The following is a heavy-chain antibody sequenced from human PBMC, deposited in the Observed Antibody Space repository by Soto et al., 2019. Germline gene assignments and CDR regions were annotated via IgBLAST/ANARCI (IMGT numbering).Heavy chain of an antibody. D-gene: IGHD3-22*01. CDR1: GYSFTSYW. V-gene: IGHV5-51*01. Sequence: PGESLKISCQCSGYSFTSYWIVWVRQMPGKGLEWMGIIYPGDSDTRYSPSFQGQVTISADKSISTAYLQWSSLKASDTAMYYCARPPSLDSSGYLGKAFDIWGQGTMVTVSS. CDR2: IYPGDSDT. CDR3: ARPPSLDSSGYLGKAFDI. J-gene: IGHJ3*02.